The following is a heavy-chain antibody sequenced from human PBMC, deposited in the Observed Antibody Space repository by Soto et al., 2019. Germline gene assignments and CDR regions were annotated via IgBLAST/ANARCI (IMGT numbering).Heavy chain of an antibody. J-gene: IGHJ4*02. V-gene: IGHV3-23*01. CDR2: IGDSSAKT. CDR3: AKEDTPPIIQSDRSPYYGGPLDY. CDR1: GFTFNSDV. Sequence: EVRLLESGGGLVQPGGSLRLSCAASGFTFNSDVMAWVRQAPGKGLEWVSSIGDSSAKTYYADSVKGRFTISRDNSKNTLYLQMNSLRAEDTAVYCCAKEDTPPIIQSDRSPYYGGPLDYWGQGALVSVSS. D-gene: IGHD3-22*01.